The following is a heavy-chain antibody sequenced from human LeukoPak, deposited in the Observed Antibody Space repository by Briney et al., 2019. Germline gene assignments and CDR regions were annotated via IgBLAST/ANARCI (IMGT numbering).Heavy chain of an antibody. CDR3: ARGGYYDSSGFYHDAFDI. Sequence: GGSLRLSCAASGFTFSNAWMSWVRQAPGKGLEWVANIKQDGSDKYYVDSVKGRFTISRDNAKNSLYLQMNSLRVEDTAVYYCARGGYYDSSGFYHDAFDIWGQGTMVTVSS. D-gene: IGHD3-22*01. CDR1: GFTFSNAW. V-gene: IGHV3-7*01. J-gene: IGHJ3*02. CDR2: IKQDGSDK.